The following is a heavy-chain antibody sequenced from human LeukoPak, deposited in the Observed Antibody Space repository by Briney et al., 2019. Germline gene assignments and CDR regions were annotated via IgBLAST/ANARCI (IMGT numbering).Heavy chain of an antibody. CDR1: GGSISSSLFY. CDR3: ARLLDTSGLFDY. D-gene: IGHD3-22*01. Sequence: SETLSLTCTVSGGSISSSLFYWAWIRQPPGKGLEWIGIVYYSGGTYCNPSLKSRVTISVDTSKNQFSLKLSSVTAADTAVYYCARLLDTSGLFDYWGQGTLVTVSS. J-gene: IGHJ4*02. V-gene: IGHV4-39*01. CDR2: VYYSGGT.